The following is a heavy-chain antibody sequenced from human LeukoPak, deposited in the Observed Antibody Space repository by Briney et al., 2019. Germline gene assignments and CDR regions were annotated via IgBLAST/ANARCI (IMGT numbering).Heavy chain of an antibody. J-gene: IGHJ4*02. CDR1: GGSISSGGYS. CDR2: IYHSGST. Sequence: PSQTLSLTCAVSGGSISSGGYSWSWIRQPPGKGLEWIGYIYHSGSTCYNPSLKSRVTISVDRSKNQFSLKLSSVTAADTAVYYCARDSGYSYGSGAFDYWGQGTLVTVSS. V-gene: IGHV4-30-2*01. D-gene: IGHD5-18*01. CDR3: ARDSGYSYGSGAFDY.